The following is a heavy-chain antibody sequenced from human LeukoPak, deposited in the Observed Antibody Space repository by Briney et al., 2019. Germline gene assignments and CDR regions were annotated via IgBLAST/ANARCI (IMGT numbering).Heavy chain of an antibody. Sequence: PSETLSLTCAVYGGSFSGYYWSWIRQPPGKGLEWIGEINHSGSTNYNPSLKSRVTISVDTSKNQFSLKLSSVTAADTAVYYCARDSWVGFDYWGQGTLVTVSS. CDR3: ARDSWVGFDY. CDR1: GGSFSGYY. CDR2: INHSGST. V-gene: IGHV4-34*01. D-gene: IGHD1-26*01. J-gene: IGHJ4*02.